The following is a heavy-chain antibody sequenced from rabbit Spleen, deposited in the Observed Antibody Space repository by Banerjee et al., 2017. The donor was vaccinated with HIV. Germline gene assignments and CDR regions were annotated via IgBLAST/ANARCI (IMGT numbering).Heavy chain of an antibody. CDR1: GFSFSSGYD. V-gene: IGHV1S45*01. CDR2: IEAGSSGFT. J-gene: IGHJ6*01. CDR3: ARDTSSSFSSYGMDL. Sequence: QEQLVESGGGLVQPGGSLKLSCKASGFSFSSGYDMCWVRQAPGKGLEWIACIEAGSSGFTYFASWAKGRFTISKTSSTTVTLQMTSLTAADTATYFCARDTSSSFSSYGMDLWGQGTLVTVS. D-gene: IGHD1-1*01.